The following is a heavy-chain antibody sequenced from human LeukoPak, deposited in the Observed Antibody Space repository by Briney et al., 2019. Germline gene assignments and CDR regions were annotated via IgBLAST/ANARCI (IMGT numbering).Heavy chain of an antibody. CDR1: GFTFSSYG. CDR2: IRYDGSNK. CDR3: AKLKGYCSSTSCPA. D-gene: IGHD2-2*01. V-gene: IGHV3-30*02. Sequence: GGSLRLSCAASGFTFSSYGMHWVRQAPGKGLEWVAFIRYDGSNKYYADSVKGRFTISRDNSKNTLYLQINSLRAEDAAVYYCAKLKGYCSSTSCPAWGQGPLVTVSS. J-gene: IGHJ5*02.